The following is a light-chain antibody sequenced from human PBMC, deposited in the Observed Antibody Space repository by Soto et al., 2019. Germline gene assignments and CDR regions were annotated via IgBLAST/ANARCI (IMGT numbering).Light chain of an antibody. V-gene: IGKV2-30*01. CDR3: LQGTRWPWT. J-gene: IGKJ1*01. Sequence: DVVMTQSPLSLPVTLGQPATISCRSSQGLVYSDGNTYLSWFQQRPGQSPRRLISKISIRDSGVPDRFSGSGSGTEFTLKISRVEAEDVWVYYCLQGTRWPWTFGQGTRVEIK. CDR2: KIS. CDR1: QGLVYSDGNTY.